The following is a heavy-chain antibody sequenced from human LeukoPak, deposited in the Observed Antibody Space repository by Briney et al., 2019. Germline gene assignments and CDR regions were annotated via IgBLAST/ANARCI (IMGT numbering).Heavy chain of an antibody. J-gene: IGHJ5*02. CDR1: GFTVSSNY. CDR3: AREARSEYYDSSGYFDP. V-gene: IGHV3-53*01. CDR2: IYSGGST. Sequence: GGSLRLSCAASGFTVSSNYMSWVRQAPGKGLEWVSVIYSGGSTYYADSVKGRFTISRDNSKNTLYLQMNSLRAEDTAVYYCAREARSEYYDSSGYFDPWGQGTLVTVSS. D-gene: IGHD3-22*01.